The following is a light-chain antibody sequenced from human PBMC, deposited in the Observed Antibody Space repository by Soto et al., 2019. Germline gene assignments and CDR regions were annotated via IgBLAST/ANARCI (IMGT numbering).Light chain of an antibody. CDR2: EVS. V-gene: IGLV2-8*01. Sequence: SVLTQPPSASGSPGQSVTISCTGTSSDVGGYNYVSWYQQHPGKAPKLMIYEVSKRPSGVPDRFSGSKSGNTASLTVSGLQAEDEADYDCSSYAGSNNFVVFGGGTKLTVL. J-gene: IGLJ2*01. CDR1: SSDVGGYNY. CDR3: SSYAGSNNFVV.